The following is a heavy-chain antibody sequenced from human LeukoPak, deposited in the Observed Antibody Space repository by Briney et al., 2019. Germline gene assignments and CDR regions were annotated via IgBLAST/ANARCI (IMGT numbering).Heavy chain of an antibody. CDR3: AIVSGDCSYFDY. CDR1: GFTFNNFE. D-gene: IGHD2-21*02. Sequence: GGSLRLSCAASGFTFNNFEMNWVRQTPGKGLEWVSYISDSGSTIYYADSVKGRFTISRDNAKNSLYLQMNSLRAEDSAVYDCAIVSGDCSYFDYWAQETLVTVSS. V-gene: IGHV3-48*03. J-gene: IGHJ4*02. CDR2: ISDSGSTI.